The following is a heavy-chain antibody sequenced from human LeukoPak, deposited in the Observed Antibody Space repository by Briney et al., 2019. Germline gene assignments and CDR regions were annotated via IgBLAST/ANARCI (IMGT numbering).Heavy chain of an antibody. D-gene: IGHD3-10*02. V-gene: IGHV3-53*01. CDR3: AELGITMIGGV. CDR2: LYSDGST. CDR1: GFTVSRNY. Sequence: GGSLRLSCAASGFTVSRNYMSWVRQAPGKGLEWVSVLYSDGSTYHADSVKGRFTISRDNAKNSLYLQMNSLRAEDTAVYYCAELGITMIGGVWGKGTTVTISS. J-gene: IGHJ6*04.